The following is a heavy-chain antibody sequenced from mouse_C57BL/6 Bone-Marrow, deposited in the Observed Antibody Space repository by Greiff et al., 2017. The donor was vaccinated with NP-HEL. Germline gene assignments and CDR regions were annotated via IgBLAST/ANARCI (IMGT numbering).Heavy chain of an antibody. CDR3: ASTVVAKDYAMDY. Sequence: VKLMESGPGLVQPSQSLSITCTVSGFSLTSYGVHWVRQSPGKGLEWLGVIWSGGSTDYNAAFISRLSISKDNSKSQVFFKMNSLQADDTAIYYCASTVVAKDYAMDYWGQGTSGTVSS. D-gene: IGHD1-1*01. CDR1: GFSLTSYG. V-gene: IGHV2-2*01. J-gene: IGHJ4*01. CDR2: IWSGGST.